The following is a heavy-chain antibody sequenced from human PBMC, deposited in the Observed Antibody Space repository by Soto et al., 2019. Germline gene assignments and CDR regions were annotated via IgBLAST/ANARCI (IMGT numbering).Heavy chain of an antibody. D-gene: IGHD3-16*01. CDR1: VGSISSSSYY. J-gene: IGHJ6*02. Sequence: SETLSLTCTVSVGSISSSSYYWGWIRQPPGKGLEWIGSIYYSGSTYYNPSLKSRVTISVDTSKNQFSLKLSSVTAADTAVYYCATTTRLERYDYVWGSHYYYYGMDVWGQGTTVTVSS. V-gene: IGHV4-39*01. CDR2: IYYSGST. CDR3: ATTTRLERYDYVWGSHYYYYGMDV.